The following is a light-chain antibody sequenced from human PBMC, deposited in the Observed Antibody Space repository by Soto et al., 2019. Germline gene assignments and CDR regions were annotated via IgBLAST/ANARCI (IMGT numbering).Light chain of an antibody. CDR1: QGISNH. CDR2: AAS. CDR3: QQVNVYPST. Sequence: IQLTQSPSSLSASLGDRVTITCRASQGISNHLGWYQQKPGKAPELLIYAASTLQTGVPSRFSGGGSGTEFTLTITSLQPEDFATYYCQQVNVYPSTFGGGTKVDIK. V-gene: IGKV1-9*01. J-gene: IGKJ4*01.